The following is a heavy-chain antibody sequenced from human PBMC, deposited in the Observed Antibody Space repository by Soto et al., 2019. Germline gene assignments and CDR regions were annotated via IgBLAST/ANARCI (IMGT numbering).Heavy chain of an antibody. CDR3: ARDLGSSGYYYWFDP. V-gene: IGHV1-3*04. Sequence: APVKVSRQASGYTFTSYAMSLVRPAPGQGLEWMGWINTGQDYTKYSQKFQDRVTITRDTSASTAYMELSSLRSEDTAVYYCARDLGSSGYYYWFDPWGQGTLVTVSS. D-gene: IGHD3-22*01. CDR1: GYTFTSYA. CDR2: INTGQDYT. J-gene: IGHJ5*02.